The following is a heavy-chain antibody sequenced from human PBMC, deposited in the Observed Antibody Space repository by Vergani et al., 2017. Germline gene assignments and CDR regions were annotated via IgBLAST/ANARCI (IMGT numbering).Heavy chain of an antibody. Sequence: QVQLQESGAGLVKPWETLSLTCTVSGCSISSYYWSWIRQPAGKGLEWIGRIYTSGSTNYNPSLKSGVTISVDTSKNQFSLKLSAVTAAETAVYYCARERSGIAALGNWFDPWGQGTLVTVSS. CDR1: GCSISSYY. D-gene: IGHD6-13*01. V-gene: IGHV4-4*07. J-gene: IGHJ5*02. CDR2: IYTSGST. CDR3: ARERSGIAALGNWFDP.